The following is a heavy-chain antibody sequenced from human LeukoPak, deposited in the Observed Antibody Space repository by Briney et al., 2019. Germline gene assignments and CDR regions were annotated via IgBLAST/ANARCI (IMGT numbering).Heavy chain of an antibody. CDR2: IKKDGSEK. D-gene: IGHD5-12*01. V-gene: IGHV3-7*01. J-gene: IGHJ4*02. CDR3: AYYSGSSGYFDY. CDR1: GFSLSDYW. Sequence: GGSLRLSCAASGFSLSDYWMSWVRQAPGKGLEWVAIIKKDGSEKKYVDSVKGRFTISRDNAKNSLYLQMSSLRAEDTAVYYCAYYSGSSGYFDYWGQGTLVTVSS.